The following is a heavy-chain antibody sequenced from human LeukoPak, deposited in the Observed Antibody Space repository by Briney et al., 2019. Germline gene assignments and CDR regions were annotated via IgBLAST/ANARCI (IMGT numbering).Heavy chain of an antibody. J-gene: IGHJ4*02. V-gene: IGHV3-9*01. CDR1: GFTFDDYA. CDR3: AKELSGAAGTRFDY. Sequence: GGSLRLSCAASGFTFDDYAMHWVRQAPGKGLEWVSGISWNSGSIGYADSVKGRFTISRDNAKNSLYLQMNSLRAEDTALYYCAKELSGAAGTRFDYWGQGTLVTVSS. D-gene: IGHD6-13*01. CDR2: ISWNSGSI.